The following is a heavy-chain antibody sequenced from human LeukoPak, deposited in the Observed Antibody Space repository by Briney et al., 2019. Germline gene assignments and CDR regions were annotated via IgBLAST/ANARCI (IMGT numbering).Heavy chain of an antibody. CDR2: TSPDEGLK. CDR1: GFTFANYV. V-gene: IGHV3-30*04. D-gene: IGHD1-26*01. CDR3: TRDPILGAPDYFDY. Sequence: GGSLRLSCAASGFTFANYVTHWARQAPGKGLEWVAVTSPDEGLKFYGDSVKGRFTISRDNYKNTMYLQMNNLREEDTAVYYCTRDPILGAPDYFDYWGQGTLVTVSS. J-gene: IGHJ4*02.